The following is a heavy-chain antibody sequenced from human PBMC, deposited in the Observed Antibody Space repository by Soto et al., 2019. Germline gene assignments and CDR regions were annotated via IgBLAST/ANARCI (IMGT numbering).Heavy chain of an antibody. D-gene: IGHD6-19*01. V-gene: IGHV1-18*01. Sequence: ASVKVSCKASGYTFTSSGISWVRQAPGQGPEWMGWISTYNGDTNYAQKFQGRLTMTTDTSTSTAYMDLRSLRSDDRAVYYCARTVDGYFEAWGQGTLVTVSS. CDR1: GYTFTSSG. CDR3: ARTVDGYFEA. CDR2: ISTYNGDT. J-gene: IGHJ4*02.